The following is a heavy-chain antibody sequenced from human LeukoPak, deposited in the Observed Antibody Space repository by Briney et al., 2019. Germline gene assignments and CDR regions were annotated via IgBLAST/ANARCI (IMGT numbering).Heavy chain of an antibody. V-gene: IGHV3-23*01. CDR2: INANSGTT. CDR3: AKPISGGLAVTADWFHP. J-gene: IGHJ5*01. CDR1: GFAFSVYA. D-gene: IGHD6-19*01. Sequence: GGSLRLSCEASGFAFSVYAMSWLRQPPGKGLEWVSTINANSGTTSYAASVRGRFTISRDNSKNALYLQLTTLRADDTATYYCAKPISGGLAVTADWFHPWGQGTLDVVSS.